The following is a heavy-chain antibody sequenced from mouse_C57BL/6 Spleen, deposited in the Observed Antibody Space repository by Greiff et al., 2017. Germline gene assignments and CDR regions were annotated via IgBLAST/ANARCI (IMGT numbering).Heavy chain of an antibody. V-gene: IGHV1-82*01. CDR3: ERRLRLGYFYV. CDR1: GYAFSSSW. D-gene: IGHD1-2*01. J-gene: IGHJ1*03. CDR2: IYPGDGDT. Sequence: QVQLKQSGPELVKPGASVKISCKASGYAFSSSWMNWVKQRPGKGLEWIGRIYPGDGDTNYNGKFKGKATLTADKSSSTAYMQLSSLTSEDSAVYFCERRLRLGYFYVWGTGTTVTVSS.